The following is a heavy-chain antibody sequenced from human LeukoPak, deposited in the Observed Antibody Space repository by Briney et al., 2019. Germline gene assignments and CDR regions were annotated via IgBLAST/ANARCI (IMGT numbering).Heavy chain of an antibody. CDR1: GFTFSSYT. D-gene: IGHD3-3*01. CDR2: ISSSSTYI. CDR3: AKDAAFWSAGWYYMDV. Sequence: TPGGSLRLSCAASGFTFSSYTMNWVRRAPGKGLEWVASISSSSTYIYHADSVKGRFTISRDNSKNTLYLQMNSLRAEDTAVYYCAKDAAFWSAGWYYMDVWGKGTTVTVSS. V-gene: IGHV3-21*04. J-gene: IGHJ6*03.